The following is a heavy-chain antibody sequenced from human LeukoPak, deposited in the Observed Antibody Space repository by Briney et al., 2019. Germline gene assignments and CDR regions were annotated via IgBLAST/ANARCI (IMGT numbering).Heavy chain of an antibody. J-gene: IGHJ6*02. D-gene: IGHD6-6*01. CDR2: INPNSGGT. CDR1: GYTFTVYY. CDR3: AREGGLASIAARPESSESIGMDV. Sequence: ASVKVSCTASGYTFTVYYMHWVRQAPGRGLEWMGWINPNSGGTNYAQKFQGWVTMTRDTSISTAYMELSRLRSDDTAVYYCAREGGLASIAARPESSESIGMDVWGQGTTVTVSS. V-gene: IGHV1-2*04.